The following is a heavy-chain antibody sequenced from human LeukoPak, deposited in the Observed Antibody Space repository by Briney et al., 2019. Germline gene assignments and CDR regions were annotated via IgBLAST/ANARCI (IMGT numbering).Heavy chain of an antibody. J-gene: IGHJ4*02. V-gene: IGHV4-34*01. CDR1: GFTFSDYY. CDR2: IYHSGST. CDR3: ASIAVAGTGKYYFDY. D-gene: IGHD6-19*01. Sequence: SGGSLRLSCAASGFTFSDYYMSWIRQAPGKGLEWIGEIYHSGSTNYNPSLKSRVTISVDKSKNQFSLKLSSVTAADTAVYYCASIAVAGTGKYYFDYWGQGTLVTVSS.